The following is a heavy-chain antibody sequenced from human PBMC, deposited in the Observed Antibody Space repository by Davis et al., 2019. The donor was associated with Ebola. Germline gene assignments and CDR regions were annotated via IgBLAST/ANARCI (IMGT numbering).Heavy chain of an antibody. CDR2: IYHGGIT. CDR3: ARDYYDSSGYLHYFDS. J-gene: IGHJ4*02. CDR1: GDSISSRNW. Sequence: SETLSLTCAVSGDSISSRNWWSWVRQSPGKGLEWIGEIYHGGITNYNPSLKSRATISVDKSKNQFSLKLSSVTAADTAVYYCARDYYDSSGYLHYFDSWGQGTLVTVSS. D-gene: IGHD3-22*01. V-gene: IGHV4-4*02.